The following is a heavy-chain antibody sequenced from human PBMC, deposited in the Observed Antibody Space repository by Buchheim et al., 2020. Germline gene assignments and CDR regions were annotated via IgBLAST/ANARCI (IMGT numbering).Heavy chain of an antibody. Sequence: EVQLVESGGGLVKPGGSLRLSCAASGFTFINAWMNWVRQAPGKGLEWVGRIKSKTDGGTTEYAAPGKGRLTISRDDSKKTLYLQMNSLKTEDTAVYYCTTEAIYYDSSGYLYYWGQGTL. CDR1: GFTFINAW. CDR3: TTEAIYYDSSGYLYY. D-gene: IGHD3-22*01. V-gene: IGHV3-15*07. J-gene: IGHJ4*02. CDR2: IKSKTDGGTT.